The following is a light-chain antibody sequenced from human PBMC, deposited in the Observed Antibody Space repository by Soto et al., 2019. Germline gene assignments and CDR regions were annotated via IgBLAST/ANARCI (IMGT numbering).Light chain of an antibody. CDR1: SSDVGAYNS. CDR2: KGT. Sequence: QSVLGHPGSVCWSPGQSITISCTGTSSDVGAYNSVSWYQQHPHRAPQVIIYKGTQRPSGVSNRFSGSTSGNAASLTISALQADDQADYFCCSSAPESTYVFGTGTKVAVL. CDR3: CSSAPESTYV. V-gene: IGLV2-23*01. J-gene: IGLJ1*01.